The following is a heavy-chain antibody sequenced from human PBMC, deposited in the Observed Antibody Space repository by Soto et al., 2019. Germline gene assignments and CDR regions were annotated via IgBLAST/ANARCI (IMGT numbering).Heavy chain of an antibody. J-gene: IGHJ6*02. CDR3: ARDVGQLVPDYYYGMDV. CDR1: GYTFTSYG. CDR2: ISAYNGNT. V-gene: IGHV1-18*04. D-gene: IGHD6-6*01. Sequence: QVQLVQSGAEVKEPGASVKVSCKASGYTFTSYGISWVRQAPGQGLEWMGWISAYNGNTNYAQKLQGRVTMTTDTSTSTAYMELRSLRSDDTAVYYCARDVGQLVPDYYYGMDVWGQGTTVTVSS.